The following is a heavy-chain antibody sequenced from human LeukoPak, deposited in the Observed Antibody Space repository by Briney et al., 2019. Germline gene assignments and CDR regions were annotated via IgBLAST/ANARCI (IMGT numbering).Heavy chain of an antibody. CDR1: GFTFRSYW. CDR2: IKQDGSER. V-gene: IGHV3-7*03. J-gene: IGHJ4*02. CDR3: ASGLELDY. Sequence: GGSLRLSCAASGFTFRSYWMRWVRQAPGKGLEWVANIKQDGSERNYVDSVKGRFTISRDNAKNSLYLQMNSLRAEDTAVYYCASGLELDYWGQGTLVTVSS.